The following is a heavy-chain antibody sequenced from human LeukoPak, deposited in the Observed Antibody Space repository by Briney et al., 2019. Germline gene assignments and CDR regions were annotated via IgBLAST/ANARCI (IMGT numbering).Heavy chain of an antibody. CDR3: ARVLNYYDSSGYYFSY. J-gene: IGHJ4*02. D-gene: IGHD3-22*01. CDR1: GFMFSDYY. CDR2: IDTSSLYT. Sequence: PGGSLRLSCATSGFMFSDYYMTWVRLTPGEGLEWVAYIDTSSLYTDYADSVKGRFTISRDNAKNTLYLQMDSLRVEDTAVYYCARVLNYYDSSGYYFSYWGQGTLVTVSS. V-gene: IGHV3-11*06.